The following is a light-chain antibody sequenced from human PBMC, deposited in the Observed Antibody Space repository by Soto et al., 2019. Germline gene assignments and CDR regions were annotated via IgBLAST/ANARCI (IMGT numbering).Light chain of an antibody. V-gene: IGLV1-40*01. Sequence: QSVLTQPPSVSGAPGQRVTISCTGSSCNIGAGYNVHWYQHLPGTAPKLLIYVNSNRPSGVPDRFSGSKSGTSASLAITGLQAEDEADYYCQSYDSSLSVVFGGGTKVPS. CDR1: SCNIGAGYN. CDR3: QSYDSSLSVV. J-gene: IGLJ2*01. CDR2: VNS.